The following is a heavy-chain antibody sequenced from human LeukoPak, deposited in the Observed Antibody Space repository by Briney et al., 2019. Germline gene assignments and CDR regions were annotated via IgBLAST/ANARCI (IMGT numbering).Heavy chain of an antibody. Sequence: SETLSLTCAVYGGSFNNYYWGWIRQPPGKRLEWIGEINHSGTTNYNPSLKSRVTISVDTSKNQFSLKLSSATTADTAVYYCAISTVDTVMVVRNYWGQGTLVTVSS. CDR3: AISTVDTVMVVRNY. D-gene: IGHD5-18*01. CDR1: GGSFNNYY. CDR2: INHSGTT. J-gene: IGHJ4*02. V-gene: IGHV4-34*01.